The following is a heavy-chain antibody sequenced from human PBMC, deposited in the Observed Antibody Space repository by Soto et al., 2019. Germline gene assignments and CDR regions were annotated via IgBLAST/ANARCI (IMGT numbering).Heavy chain of an antibody. CDR3: ALAATALYSWFEP. Sequence: SETLSLTCTVSGASISSSSYYWGWIRQPPGKGLEWIGNIYNSGSTYYNPSLKSRVTISVDTSKNQFSLKLSSVTAADTAVYYCALAATALYSWFEPWGQGTLVTVSS. CDR1: GASISSSSYY. V-gene: IGHV4-39*01. D-gene: IGHD1-26*01. J-gene: IGHJ5*02. CDR2: IYNSGST.